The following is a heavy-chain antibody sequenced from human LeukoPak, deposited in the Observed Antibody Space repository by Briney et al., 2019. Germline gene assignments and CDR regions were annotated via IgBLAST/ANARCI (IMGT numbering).Heavy chain of an antibody. CDR1: GFTFSGSA. Sequence: GGSLILSCAASGFTFSGSAMHWVRQASGKGLEWVGRIRSKANSYATAYAASVKGRFTISRDDSKNTAYLQMNSLKTEDTAVYYCTSRIWFGELSSVDYWGQGTLVTVSS. D-gene: IGHD3-10*01. J-gene: IGHJ4*02. CDR2: IRSKANSYAT. V-gene: IGHV3-73*01. CDR3: TSRIWFGELSSVDY.